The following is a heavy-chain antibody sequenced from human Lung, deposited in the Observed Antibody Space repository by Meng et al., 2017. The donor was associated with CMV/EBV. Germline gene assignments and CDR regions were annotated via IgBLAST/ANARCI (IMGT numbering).Heavy chain of an antibody. CDR1: GSIFTSAW. CDR2: IKSSTDGGTR. Sequence: SWVASGSIFTSAWMSWVRQTPGKGLEWVGHIKSSTDGGTREYAAPVKDRFTISRDDSTNTVYLQMNGLKTEDTAVYYCSTRATHQLLNRTYFDYWXQRTXVTVSS. J-gene: IGHJ4*03. D-gene: IGHD1-1*01. V-gene: IGHV3-15*01. CDR3: STRATHQLLNRTYFDY.